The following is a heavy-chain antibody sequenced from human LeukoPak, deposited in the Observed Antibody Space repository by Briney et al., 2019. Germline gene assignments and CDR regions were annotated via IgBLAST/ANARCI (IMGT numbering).Heavy chain of an antibody. CDR1: GFTFDDYA. D-gene: IGHD3-22*01. CDR2: ISWNSGSI. Sequence: PGGSLRLSCAASGFTFDDYAMHWVRQAPGKGLEWVSGISWNSGSIGYADSVKGRFTISRDNAKNSPYLQMNSLRTEDTALYYCAKERGSYYDSSGCFDYWGQGTLVTVSS. J-gene: IGHJ4*02. V-gene: IGHV3-9*01. CDR3: AKERGSYYDSSGCFDY.